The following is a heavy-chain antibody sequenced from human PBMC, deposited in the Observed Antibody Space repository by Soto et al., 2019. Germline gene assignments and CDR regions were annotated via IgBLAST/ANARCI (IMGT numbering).Heavy chain of an antibody. CDR2: ISWNSGSI. J-gene: IGHJ6*02. CDR1: GFNFDDYA. D-gene: IGHD5-18*01. V-gene: IGHV3-9*01. CDR3: AKDIERGYSYVHDRGMDV. Sequence: PGGSLRLSCAASGFNFDDYAKHWVRQATGKGLAWVSGISWNSGSIGYADSVKGGFTISRDNAKNSLYLQMNSLRAEDTALYYCAKDIERGYSYVHDRGMDVWGQGTTVTVSS.